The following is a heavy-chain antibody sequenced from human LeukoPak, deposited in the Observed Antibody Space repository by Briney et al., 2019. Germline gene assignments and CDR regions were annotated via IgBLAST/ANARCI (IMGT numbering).Heavy chain of an antibody. CDR2: ISYDGSNK. CDR3: AKERDRGFDI. V-gene: IGHV3-30*18. J-gene: IGHJ3*02. CDR1: GFTFSSYG. Sequence: PGGSLRLSCAASGFTFSSYGMHWVRQAPGKGLEWVAVISYDGSNKYYADSMKGRFTISRDNSKNTLYLQMNSLRAEDTAVYYCAKERDRGFDIWGQGTMVTVSS.